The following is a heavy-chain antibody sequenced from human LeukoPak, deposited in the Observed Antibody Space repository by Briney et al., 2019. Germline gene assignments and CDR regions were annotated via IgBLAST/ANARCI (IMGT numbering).Heavy chain of an antibody. V-gene: IGHV4-34*01. CDR3: ARESIAARPALDWYYYYYMDV. CDR2: INHSGST. D-gene: IGHD6-6*01. CDR1: GGSSSGYY. J-gene: IGHJ6*03. Sequence: SETLSLTCAVYGGSSSGYYWSWIRQPPGKGLEWIGEINHSGSTNYNPSLKSRVTISVDTSKDQFSLKLSSVTAADTAVYYCARESIAARPALDWYYYYYMDVWGKGTTVTVSS.